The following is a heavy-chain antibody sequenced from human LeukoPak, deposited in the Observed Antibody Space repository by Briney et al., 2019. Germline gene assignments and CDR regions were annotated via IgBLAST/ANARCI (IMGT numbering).Heavy chain of an antibody. CDR2: VSYSGTT. CDR3: ARSGYSYDSAVYWNFDL. D-gene: IGHD5-18*01. CDR1: GGPISSYY. J-gene: IGHJ2*01. Sequence: SATLSLTCTVSGGPISSYYWTWIRQPPGKGLEWIGYVSYSGTTKYNPSLKSRVTMSVDMSKNRLSLRLTSVTAADTAVYYCARSGYSYDSAVYWNFDLWGRGTLVTVSS. V-gene: IGHV4-59*01.